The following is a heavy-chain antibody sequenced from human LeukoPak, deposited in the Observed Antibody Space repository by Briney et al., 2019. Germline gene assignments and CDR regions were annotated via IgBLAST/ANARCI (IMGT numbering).Heavy chain of an antibody. CDR3: AKSPGSDYLFDY. J-gene: IGHJ4*02. Sequence: PGGSLRLSCAASGFTFSSYAMSWVRQAQGKGLEWVSAVSGNGGSTNYADSVKGRFTIPRDNSKNTLYLQMNSLRAEDTAVYYCAKSPGSDYLFDYWGQGTLVTVSS. CDR2: VSGNGGST. V-gene: IGHV3-23*01. D-gene: IGHD3-22*01. CDR1: GFTFSSYA.